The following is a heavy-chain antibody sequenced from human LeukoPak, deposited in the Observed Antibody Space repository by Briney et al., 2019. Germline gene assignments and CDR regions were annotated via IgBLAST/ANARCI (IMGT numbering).Heavy chain of an antibody. V-gene: IGHV3-21*01. Sequence: GGSLRLSCTASGFTFDSYAMSWVRQAPGKGLEWVSSISSSSSYIYYADSVKGRFTISRDHAKNSLYLQMNSLRAEDTAVYYCWGGVVYVSSHTGPLYYYMDVWGKGTTVTVSS. CDR1: GFTFDSYA. CDR3: WGGVVYVSSHTGPLYYYMDV. CDR2: ISSSSSYI. D-gene: IGHD3-16*01. J-gene: IGHJ6*03.